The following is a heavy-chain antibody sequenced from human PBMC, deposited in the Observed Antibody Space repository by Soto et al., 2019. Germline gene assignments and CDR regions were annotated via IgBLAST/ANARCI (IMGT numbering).Heavy chain of an antibody. J-gene: IGHJ6*02. CDR2: VFSSGST. Sequence: SETLSLTCSVPGGAISSYYWSWVRQPAGKGLEWIGRVFSSGSTNYNASLKGRVTMSIDTSKNEVSLTLRSVTAADTAVYYCARVAFSYFGMDVWGPGTTVTVSS. CDR1: GGAISSYY. CDR3: ARVAFSYFGMDV. D-gene: IGHD3-3*02. V-gene: IGHV4-4*07.